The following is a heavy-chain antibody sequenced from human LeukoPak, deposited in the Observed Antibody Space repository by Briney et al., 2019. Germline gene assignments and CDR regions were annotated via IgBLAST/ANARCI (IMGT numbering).Heavy chain of an antibody. CDR1: GGSFSGYY. Sequence: PSETLSLTCAVYGGSFSGYYWSWIRQPPGKGLEWIGEINHSGSTNYNPSLKSRVTISVDTSKNQFSLKLSSVTAADTAVYYCARHETYGSGSYPEDYWGQGTLVTVSS. V-gene: IGHV4-34*01. CDR2: INHSGST. CDR3: ARHETYGSGSYPEDY. J-gene: IGHJ4*02. D-gene: IGHD3-10*01.